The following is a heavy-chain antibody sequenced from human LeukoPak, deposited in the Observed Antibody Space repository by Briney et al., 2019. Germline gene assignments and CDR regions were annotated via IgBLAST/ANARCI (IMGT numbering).Heavy chain of an antibody. CDR1: GYTFTGYY. CDR3: ARGLSVVVPAANLY. CDR2: INPNSGGT. Sequence: ASVKVSSKASGYTFTGYYMHWVRQAPGQGLEWMGWINPNSGGTNYAQKFQGRVTMTRDTSISTAYMELSRLRSDDTAVYYCARGLSVVVPAANLYWGQGTLVTVSS. D-gene: IGHD2-2*01. J-gene: IGHJ4*02. V-gene: IGHV1-2*02.